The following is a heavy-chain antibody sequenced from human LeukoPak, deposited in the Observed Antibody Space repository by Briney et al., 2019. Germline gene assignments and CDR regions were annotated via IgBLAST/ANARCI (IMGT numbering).Heavy chain of an antibody. CDR3: ANIHYGQYYFDY. Sequence: GGSLRLSCAASGFTFSSYGMQWVRQAPGKGLEWVAVISYDGSNKYYADSVKGRFTISRDNSKNTLYLQMNSLRAEDTAVYYCANIHYGQYYFDYWGQGTLVTVSS. J-gene: IGHJ4*02. CDR1: GFTFSSYG. D-gene: IGHD3-10*01. CDR2: ISYDGSNK. V-gene: IGHV3-30*18.